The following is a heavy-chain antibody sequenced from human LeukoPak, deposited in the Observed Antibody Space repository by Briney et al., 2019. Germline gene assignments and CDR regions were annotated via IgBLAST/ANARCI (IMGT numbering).Heavy chain of an antibody. CDR3: VKDRSYYDSSGYLGY. J-gene: IGHJ4*02. CDR1: GFTFNTFA. CDR2: IFYSGGEI. D-gene: IGHD3-22*01. V-gene: IGHV3-23*01. Sequence: GWSLRLSCEASGFTFNTFAMIWVRQPPGKGLKWVSSIFYSGGEIHYAYSVKGRFTISRDNSKNTLYLQMNSLTAEDTAVYYCVKDRSYYDSSGYLGYWGQGTLVTVPS.